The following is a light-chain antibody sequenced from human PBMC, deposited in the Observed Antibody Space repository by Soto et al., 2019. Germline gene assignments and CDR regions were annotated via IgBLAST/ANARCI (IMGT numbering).Light chain of an antibody. CDR2: TAT. CDR1: QNIRTY. Sequence: DIQVTQSPSSLSASVRDRVTITCRASQNIRTYLTWYQQRPGKPPKLLIQTATTLQSGVPSRFSGSGSGTDFTLTISSLQPEDFATYYCQQTYSTPSSFGQGTKLEIK. J-gene: IGKJ2*04. V-gene: IGKV1-39*01. CDR3: QQTYSTPSS.